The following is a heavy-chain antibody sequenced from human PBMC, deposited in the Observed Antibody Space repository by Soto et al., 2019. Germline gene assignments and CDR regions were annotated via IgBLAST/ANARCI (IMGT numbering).Heavy chain of an antibody. J-gene: IGHJ4*02. D-gene: IGHD6-19*01. CDR1: GGSFSGYY. Sequence: SETLSLTCAVYGGSFSGYYWSWIRQPPGKGLEWIGEINHSGSTNYNPSLKSRVTISVDTSKNQFSLKLGSVTAADTAVYYCARVHQPSSSGRGFDYWGQGTLVTVSS. CDR2: INHSGST. CDR3: ARVHQPSSSGRGFDY. V-gene: IGHV4-34*01.